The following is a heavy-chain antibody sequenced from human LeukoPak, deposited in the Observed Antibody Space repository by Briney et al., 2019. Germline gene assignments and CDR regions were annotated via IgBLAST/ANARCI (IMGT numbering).Heavy chain of an antibody. D-gene: IGHD6-13*01. V-gene: IGHV4-39*01. J-gene: IGHJ5*02. CDR3: ARHLWAAAAGNWFDP. CDR2: IYYSGST. CDR1: GGSISSSSYY. Sequence: SETLSLTCTVSGGSISSSSYYWGWIRPPPGKGLEWIGSIYYSGSTYYNPSLKSRVTIFVDTSKNQFSLKLSSVTAADTAVYYCARHLWAAAAGNWFDPWGQGTLVTVSS.